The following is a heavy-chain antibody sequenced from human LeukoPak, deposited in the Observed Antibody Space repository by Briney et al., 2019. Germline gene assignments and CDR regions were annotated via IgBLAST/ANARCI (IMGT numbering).Heavy chain of an antibody. D-gene: IGHD3-3*01. V-gene: IGHV3-23*01. J-gene: IGHJ4*02. CDR3: AKGGLTIFGVVTRFEY. CDR1: GFTFSSYA. Sequence: GASLRLSCAASGFTFSSYAMSWVRQAPGKGLEWVSAISGSGGSTYYADSVKGWFTISRDNSKNTLYLQMNSLRAEDTAVYYCAKGGLTIFGVVTRFEYWGQGTLVTVSS. CDR2: ISGSGGST.